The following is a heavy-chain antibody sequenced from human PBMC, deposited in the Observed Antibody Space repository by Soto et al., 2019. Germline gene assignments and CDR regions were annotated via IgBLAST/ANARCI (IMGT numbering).Heavy chain of an antibody. CDR2: INQDGSEQ. V-gene: IGHV3-7*01. Sequence: EEHLGESGGGLVQPGGSLRLSCETSGFTFSHCWMSWVRQAPGKGLEWVANINQDGSEQYYVDSVKGRFTVSRDNAKNSLYLEMNNLRADDTAMYYCTQAETGPYSCSGNSYGRDYWGQGTLVTVSS. CDR1: GFTFSHCW. CDR3: TQAETGPYSCSGNSYGRDY. D-gene: IGHD6-19*01. J-gene: IGHJ4*02.